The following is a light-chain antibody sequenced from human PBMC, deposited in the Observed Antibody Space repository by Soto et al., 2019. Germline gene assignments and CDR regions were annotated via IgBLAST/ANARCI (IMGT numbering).Light chain of an antibody. V-gene: IGKV1-5*03. CDR1: QSINSW. J-gene: IGKJ2*01. Sequence: DIQLTQSPSTLSASVGDRVTITCRASQSINSWLAWYQQRPGKAPKLLIYKASSLQTGVPSRFRGSGSGTEFTLTISRLQPDDFATYSCQQYNSYPHTFGQGTKLEIK. CDR2: KAS. CDR3: QQYNSYPHT.